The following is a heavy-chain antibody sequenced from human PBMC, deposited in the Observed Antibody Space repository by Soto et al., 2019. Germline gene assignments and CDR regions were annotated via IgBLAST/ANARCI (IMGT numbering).Heavy chain of an antibody. CDR1: GFTFSSYS. Sequence: GGSLRLSCAASGFTFSSYSMNWVRQAPGKGLEWVSYISSSSSTIYYADSVKGQFTISRDNAKNSLYLQMNSLRAEDTAVYYCARDGNGYYDFWSGYPTPNYFDYWGQGTLVTVSS. V-gene: IGHV3-48*01. D-gene: IGHD3-3*01. J-gene: IGHJ4*02. CDR2: ISSSSSTI. CDR3: ARDGNGYYDFWSGYPTPNYFDY.